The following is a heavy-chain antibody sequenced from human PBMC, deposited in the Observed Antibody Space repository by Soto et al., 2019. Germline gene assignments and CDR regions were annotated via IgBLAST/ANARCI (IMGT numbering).Heavy chain of an antibody. J-gene: IGHJ5*02. CDR1: GFPLIDPY. V-gene: IGHV3-72*01. Sequence: EVQLVESGEYLVQPGGPLSLSCVASGFPLIDPYMDWFRQAPGKGMEWVGRIRTEPKSYITDYAESVKGRFTISRDDSKNSLFLQMNSLTTEDTAIYYCADLTWTGSYFPWGQGTLVTVSS. D-gene: IGHD3-9*01. CDR2: IRTEPKSYIT. CDR3: ADLTWTGSYFP.